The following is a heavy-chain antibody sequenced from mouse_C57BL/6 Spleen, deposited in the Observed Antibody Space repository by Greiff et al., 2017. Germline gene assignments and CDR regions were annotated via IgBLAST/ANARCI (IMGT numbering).Heavy chain of an antibody. V-gene: IGHV7-3*01. Sequence: EVKLVESGGGLVQPGGSLSLSCAASGFTFTDYYMSWVRQPPGKALEWLGFIRNKANGYTTEYSASVKGRFTISRDNSQSILYLQMNALRAEDSATYYCARYKYSPLYYAMDYWGQGTSVTVSS. CDR1: GFTFTDYY. CDR3: ARYKYSPLYYAMDY. J-gene: IGHJ4*01. CDR2: IRNKANGYTT. D-gene: IGHD2-12*01.